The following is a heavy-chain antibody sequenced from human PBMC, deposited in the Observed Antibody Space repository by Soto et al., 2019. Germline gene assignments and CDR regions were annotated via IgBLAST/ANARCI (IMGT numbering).Heavy chain of an antibody. V-gene: IGHV3-21*01. D-gene: IGHD2-15*01. CDR3: ARGQVVMNGFDY. CDR2: ISSSSSYI. J-gene: IGHJ4*02. CDR1: GFTFSSYS. Sequence: EVQLVESGGGLVKPGGSLRLSCAASGFTFSSYSMNWVRQAPGKGLEWVTSISSSSSYIYYADSVKGRFTISRDNAKNSLYLQLNRLRAEDTAVYYCARGQVVMNGFDYWGQGTLVTVSS.